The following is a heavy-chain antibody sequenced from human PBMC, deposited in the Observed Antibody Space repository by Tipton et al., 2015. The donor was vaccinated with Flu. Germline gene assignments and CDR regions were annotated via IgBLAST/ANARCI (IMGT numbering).Heavy chain of an antibody. CDR2: INDSGNT. Sequence: GLVKPSETLSLTCAVSGDSISGGYYWGWIRQPPGRGLEWIGNINDSGNTYHNPSLKSRVIMSVDRSRNHFSLKLSSVTGEDTAVYYCARERRGGWPFYDAFVFWGQGTTVTVSS. CDR3: ARERRGGWPFYDAFVF. D-gene: IGHD6-19*01. CDR1: GDSISGGYY. V-gene: IGHV4-38-2*02. J-gene: IGHJ3*01.